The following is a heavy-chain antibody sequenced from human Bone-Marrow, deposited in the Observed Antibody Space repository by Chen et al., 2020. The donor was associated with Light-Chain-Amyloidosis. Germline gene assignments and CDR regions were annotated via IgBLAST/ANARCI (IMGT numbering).Heavy chain of an antibody. V-gene: IGHV5-51*01. Sequence: EVQLEQSGPEVKKRGASLKISCRGAGYTFPNYWIGWVRQMPGKGLEWMGVIYPDDSDARYSPSFEGQVTISADKSITTAYLQWRSLKASDTAMYYCARRRDGYNFDYWGQGTLVTVSS. J-gene: IGHJ4*02. CDR2: IYPDDSDA. CDR3: ARRRDGYNFDY. CDR1: GYTFPNYW. D-gene: IGHD5-12*01.